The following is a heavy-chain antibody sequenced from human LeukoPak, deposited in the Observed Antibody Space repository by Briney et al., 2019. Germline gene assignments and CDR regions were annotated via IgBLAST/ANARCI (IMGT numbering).Heavy chain of an antibody. CDR3: VKKGKSWSPRFDP. J-gene: IGHJ5*02. Sequence: HSGGSLRLSCAASGFTFSRSDIIWVRQAPGKGLEWVSIISASGDSTFYADSVRGRFTISRDNSENILYLQLSSLRAEDAAVYHCVKKGKSWSPRFDPWGQGTLVTDSS. CDR1: GFTFSRSD. CDR2: ISASGDST. V-gene: IGHV3-23*01. D-gene: IGHD6-13*01.